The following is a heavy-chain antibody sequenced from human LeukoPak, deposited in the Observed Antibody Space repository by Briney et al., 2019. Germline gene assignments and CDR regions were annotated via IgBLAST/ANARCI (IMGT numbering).Heavy chain of an antibody. J-gene: IGHJ5*02. CDR1: GGSISSYY. CDR3: ARAKPRNQGYYGSGSPNWFDP. D-gene: IGHD3-10*01. CDR2: IYTSGST. Sequence: SEALSLTCTVSGGSISSYYWSWIRQPAGKGLEWIGRIYTSGSTNYNPSLKSRVTMSVDTYKNQFSLKLSSVTAADTAVYYCARAKPRNQGYYGSGSPNWFDPWGQGTLVTGSS. V-gene: IGHV4-4*07.